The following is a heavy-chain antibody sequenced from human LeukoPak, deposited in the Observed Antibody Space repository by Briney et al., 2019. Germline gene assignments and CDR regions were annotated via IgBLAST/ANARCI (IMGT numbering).Heavy chain of an antibody. J-gene: IGHJ4*02. Sequence: GGSLGLSCAASGFTFSSYWMSWVRQAPGKGLEWVANIKQDGSEKYYVDSVKGRFTISRDNAKNSLYLQMNSLRGEDTAVYYCAREGLRYSSLDNWGQGTLVTVSS. D-gene: IGHD3-9*01. CDR1: GFTFSSYW. V-gene: IGHV3-7*01. CDR2: IKQDGSEK. CDR3: AREGLRYSSLDN.